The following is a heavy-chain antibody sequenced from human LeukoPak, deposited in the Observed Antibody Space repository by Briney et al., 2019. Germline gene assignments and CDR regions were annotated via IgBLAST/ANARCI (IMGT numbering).Heavy chain of an antibody. Sequence: SDTLSLTCTVSGDSLSNSNYYWGWIRQAPGKGLEWIGTTYYTGSTYYNPSLRSRLIISINTSNNQYSLRVRYVTAAGTAVHYCAGGRVMEYGSHWFDAWGQGNLNTVSS. CDR3: AGGRVMEYGSHWFDA. D-gene: IGHD2-8*01. J-gene: IGHJ5*02. V-gene: IGHV4-39*07. CDR2: TYYTGST. CDR1: GDSLSNSNYY.